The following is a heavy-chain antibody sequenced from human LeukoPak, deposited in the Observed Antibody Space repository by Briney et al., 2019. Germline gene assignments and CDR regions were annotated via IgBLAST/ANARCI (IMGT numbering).Heavy chain of an antibody. CDR2: IYHNGIT. J-gene: IGHJ4*02. CDR1: GGSISSSSYY. CDR3: ARSLDYYDSSGQNY. D-gene: IGHD3-22*01. Sequence: SETLSLTCTVSGGSISSSSYYWDWIRQPPGKGLEWIGSIYHNGITYYNPSLKSRVTISVDTSKNNFSLTLNSVTAADTAVYYCARSLDYYDSSGQNYWGQGILVTVSS. V-gene: IGHV4-39*02.